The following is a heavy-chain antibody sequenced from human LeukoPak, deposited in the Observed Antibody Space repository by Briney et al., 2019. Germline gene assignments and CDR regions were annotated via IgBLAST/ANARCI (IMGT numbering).Heavy chain of an antibody. Sequence: GGSLRLSCAASGFTFSSYAMSWVRQAPGKGLEWVSGISGSGGSTYYAVSVKGRFTISRDNSKNTLFLQMNSLRAEDTAVYYCAKAPTFGEVIVFLDYWGQGTLVTVSS. J-gene: IGHJ4*02. D-gene: IGHD3-16*02. CDR2: ISGSGGST. CDR3: AKAPTFGEVIVFLDY. V-gene: IGHV3-23*01. CDR1: GFTFSSYA.